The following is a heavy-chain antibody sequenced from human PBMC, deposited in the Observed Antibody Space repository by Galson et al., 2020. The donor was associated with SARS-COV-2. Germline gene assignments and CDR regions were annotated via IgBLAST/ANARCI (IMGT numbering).Heavy chain of an antibody. J-gene: IGHJ4*02. D-gene: IGHD5-18*01. V-gene: IGHV1-69*13. Sequence: SVKVSCKASGGTFSSYAISWVRQAPGQGLEWLGGIIPIFGTANYAQKFQGRVTITADESTSTAYMELSSLRSEDTAVYYCARDTEEVAGGYSYGYYWGQGTLVTVSS. CDR3: ARDTEEVAGGYSYGYY. CDR1: GGTFSSYA. CDR2: IIPIFGTA.